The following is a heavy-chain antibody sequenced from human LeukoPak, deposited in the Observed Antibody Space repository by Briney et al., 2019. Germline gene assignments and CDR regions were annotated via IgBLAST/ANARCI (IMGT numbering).Heavy chain of an antibody. V-gene: IGHV4-34*01. CDR3: ARSQYCSSTSCHRDNKRMNAFDI. CDR1: GGSFSGYY. Sequence: SETLSLTCAVYGGSFSGYYWSWIRQPPGKGLEWIGEINHSGSTNYNPSLKSRVTISVDTSKNQFSLKLSSVTAADTAVYYCARSQYCSSTSCHRDNKRMNAFDIWGQGTMVTVSS. CDR2: INHSGST. J-gene: IGHJ3*02. D-gene: IGHD2-2*01.